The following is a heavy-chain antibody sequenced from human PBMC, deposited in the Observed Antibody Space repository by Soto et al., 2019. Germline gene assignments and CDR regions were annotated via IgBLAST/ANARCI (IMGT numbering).Heavy chain of an antibody. V-gene: IGHV4-59*01. CDR2: IYYSGST. CDR1: AGSSGSYY. Sequence: SVTLCLTCTVFAGSSGSYYWRWIRKRQGKGLEWIGDIYYSGSTNYNPSLKSRVTIPVDTSKNQCSLKLSYVTAADTPVYYRASRDGYTDAFDIWRNGTMVTVS. D-gene: IGHD5-12*01. J-gene: IGHJ3*02. CDR3: ASRDGYTDAFDI.